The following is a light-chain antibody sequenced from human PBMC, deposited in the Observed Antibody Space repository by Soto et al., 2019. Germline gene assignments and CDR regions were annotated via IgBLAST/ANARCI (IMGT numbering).Light chain of an antibody. V-gene: IGKV1D-13*01. CDR1: QGISSA. J-gene: IGKJ4*01. CDR2: DAS. Sequence: AIQLTQSPSSLSASVGDRVTITCRASQGISSALAWYQQNPGKTPKLLIYDASSLASGVPSRFSGSGSGTDFTLTISSLQPEDFATYYCQQFDHYPLTFGGGTKVEIK. CDR3: QQFDHYPLT.